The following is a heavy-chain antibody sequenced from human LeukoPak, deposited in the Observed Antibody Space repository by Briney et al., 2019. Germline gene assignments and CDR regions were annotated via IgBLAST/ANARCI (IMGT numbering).Heavy chain of an antibody. D-gene: IGHD2-15*01. V-gene: IGHV4-59*01. J-gene: IGHJ4*02. CDR2: IYYSGST. CDR1: GGSLSSYY. CDR3: ARDARGLDY. Sequence: SETLSLTCTVSGGSLSSYYWSWIRQPPGKGLEWIGYIYYSGSTNYNPSLKSRVTISVDTSKNQFSLKLSSVTAADTAVYYCARDARGLDYWGQGTLVTVSS.